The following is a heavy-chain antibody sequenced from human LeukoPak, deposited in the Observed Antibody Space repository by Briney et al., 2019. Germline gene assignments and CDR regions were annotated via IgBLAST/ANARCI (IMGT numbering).Heavy chain of an antibody. Sequence: GRSLRLSCAASGFTFGDYAMHWVRQAPGKGVEGVSGITWNSGSIDYADSVKGGFTISRENANNSLYLQMNSLRAEDTALYYCAKSRRGANYGDFDYWGQGTLVTVSS. J-gene: IGHJ4*02. CDR3: AKSRRGANYGDFDY. D-gene: IGHD1-7*01. CDR2: ITWNSGSI. V-gene: IGHV3-9*01. CDR1: GFTFGDYA.